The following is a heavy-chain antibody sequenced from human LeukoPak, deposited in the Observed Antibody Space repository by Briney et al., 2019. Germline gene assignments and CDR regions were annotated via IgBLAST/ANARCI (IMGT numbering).Heavy chain of an antibody. Sequence: ASVKVSCKASGYTFTGYYMHWVRQAPGQGLEWMGWINPNSGGTNYAQKFQGRVTMTRDTSLSTAYLELTSLTGDDTAVYYCARGSRLAARQLQGVLDPWGQGTLVIVSS. J-gene: IGHJ5*02. CDR1: GYTFTGYY. CDR3: ARGSRLAARQLQGVLDP. V-gene: IGHV1-2*02. CDR2: INPNSGGT. D-gene: IGHD6-6*01.